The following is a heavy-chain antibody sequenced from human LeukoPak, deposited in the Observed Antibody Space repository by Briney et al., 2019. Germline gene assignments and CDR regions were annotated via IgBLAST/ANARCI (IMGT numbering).Heavy chain of an antibody. V-gene: IGHV1-69*05. D-gene: IGHD1-1*01. CDR3: TRDPLGTTHYFDY. Sequence: GASVKVSCKASGYTFTGYYIHWVRQAPGQGLEWMGGIIPIFGTANYAQKFQGRVTITTDESTSTAYMELSSLRSEDTAVYYCTRDPLGTTHYFDYWGQGTLVTVSS. J-gene: IGHJ4*02. CDR2: IIPIFGTA. CDR1: GYTFTGYY.